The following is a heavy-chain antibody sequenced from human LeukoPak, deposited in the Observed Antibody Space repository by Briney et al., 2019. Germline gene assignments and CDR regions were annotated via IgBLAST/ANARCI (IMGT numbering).Heavy chain of an antibody. V-gene: IGHV3-74*01. Sequence: GGSLRLSCAASGFTFSEAWMHWVRQAPGKGLVWVSRINNDGSTTRYADSVKGRFTISRDNSKNTLYLQMNSLRAEDTAVYYCARVSGPGMNEYFHLWGQGTLVTVSS. D-gene: IGHD3-10*01. CDR3: ARVSGPGMNEYFHL. CDR2: INNDGSTT. CDR1: GFTFSEAW. J-gene: IGHJ1*01.